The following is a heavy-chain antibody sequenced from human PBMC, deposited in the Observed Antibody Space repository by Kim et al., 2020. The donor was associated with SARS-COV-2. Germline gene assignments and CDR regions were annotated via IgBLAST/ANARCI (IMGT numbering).Heavy chain of an antibody. Sequence: GGSLRLSCAASGFTFSNAWMSWVRQAPGKGLEWVGRINSKTDGGTSDYAAPVKGRFSISRDDSKNTLYLQMNSLETEDTAVYYCTTGASVVASSLDYWGQGTLVTVSS. D-gene: IGHD2-21*01. J-gene: IGHJ4*02. CDR1: GFTFSNAW. V-gene: IGHV3-15*01. CDR3: TTGASVVASSLDY. CDR2: INSKTDGGTS.